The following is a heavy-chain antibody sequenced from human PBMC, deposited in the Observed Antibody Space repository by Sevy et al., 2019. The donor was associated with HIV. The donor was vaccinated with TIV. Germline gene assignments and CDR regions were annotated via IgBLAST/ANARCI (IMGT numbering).Heavy chain of an antibody. CDR2: ISQTYDESKK. D-gene: IGHD3-22*01. Sequence: GGSLRLSCAASGFTFGSYTLHWVRQAPGKGLEWVALISQTYDESKKYYIDSVQGRFTISRDNSKNTLYLQMDSLRPEDTAVYYCARDNSGYFFFDYWGQGTLVTVSS. V-gene: IGHV3-30-3*01. J-gene: IGHJ4*02. CDR3: ARDNSGYFFFDY. CDR1: GFTFGSYT.